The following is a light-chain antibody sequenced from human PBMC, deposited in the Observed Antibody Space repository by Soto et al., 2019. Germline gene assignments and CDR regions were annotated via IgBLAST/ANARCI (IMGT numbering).Light chain of an antibody. Sequence: DIQLTQSPSTLSASVGDRVTISCQASQSSRSWLAWYQQKPGKAPKLLIYDASTLESGVPSRFSGSGSGTEFTLPISSPQPDDFATYYCQQEYTFGRGTKLEIK. CDR2: DAS. CDR3: QQEYT. J-gene: IGKJ2*01. V-gene: IGKV1-5*01. CDR1: QSSRSW.